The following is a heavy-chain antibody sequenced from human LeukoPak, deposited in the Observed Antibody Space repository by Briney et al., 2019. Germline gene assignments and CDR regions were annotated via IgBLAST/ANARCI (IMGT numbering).Heavy chain of an antibody. CDR1: GGPFSSLT. D-gene: IGHD1-1*01. CDR2: LTGNGGRT. Sequence: PGGSLRLSCAASGGPFSSLTMSWIRQSPGKGLEWVSGLTGNGGRTFYADSVKGRFTISRDNSKTTVFLQVHSLRTEDTAIYYCAMILAGVLDSFDSWGQGTLVTVSS. J-gene: IGHJ4*02. V-gene: IGHV3-23*01. CDR3: AMILAGVLDSFDS.